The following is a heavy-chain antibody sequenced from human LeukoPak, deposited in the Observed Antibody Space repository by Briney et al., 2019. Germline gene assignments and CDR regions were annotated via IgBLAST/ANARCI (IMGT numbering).Heavy chain of an antibody. CDR1: GGSISSYY. Sequence: ETSETLSLTCTVSGGSISSYYWSWIRQPPGKGLEWIGYIYYSGSTNYNPSLKSRVTISVDTSKNQFSLKLSSVTAADTAVFYCARGRRGFGYGMDVWGQGTTVTVSS. V-gene: IGHV4-59*12. CDR3: ARGRRGFGYGMDV. CDR2: IYYSGST. D-gene: IGHD3-10*01. J-gene: IGHJ6*02.